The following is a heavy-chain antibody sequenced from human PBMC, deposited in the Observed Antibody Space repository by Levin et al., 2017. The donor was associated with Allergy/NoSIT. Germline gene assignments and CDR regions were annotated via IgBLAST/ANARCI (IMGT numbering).Heavy chain of an antibody. CDR2: ISEIGRT. V-gene: IGHV4-59*01. Sequence: ASQTLSLTCTVSGGSMSHCYWTWIRQSPGKGLEYIGYISEIGRTNYNPSLKSRVSISIDTSKKQLSLKLTSVTAADTAVYYCGRDQLAYGMDVWGQGTTVIVSS. CDR1: GGSMSHCY. J-gene: IGHJ6*02. CDR3: GRDQLAYGMDV. D-gene: IGHD2-2*01.